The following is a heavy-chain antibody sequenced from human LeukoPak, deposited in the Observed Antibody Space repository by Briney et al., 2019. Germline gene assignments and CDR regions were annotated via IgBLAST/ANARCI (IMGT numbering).Heavy chain of an antibody. D-gene: IGHD5-18*01. J-gene: IGHJ4*02. Sequence: KPSETLSLTCTVSGGSISSYYWSWIRQPPGKGLEWIGYIYYSGSTNYNPSLKSRVTISVDTSKNQFSLKLSSVTAADTAVYYCARSGLWGYFDYWGRGTLVTVSS. V-gene: IGHV4-59*01. CDR1: GGSISSYY. CDR3: ARSGLWGYFDY. CDR2: IYYSGST.